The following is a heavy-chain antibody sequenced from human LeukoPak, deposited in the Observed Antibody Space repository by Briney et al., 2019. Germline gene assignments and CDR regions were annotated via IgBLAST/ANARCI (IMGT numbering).Heavy chain of an antibody. CDR1: GGSVSSGSYD. V-gene: IGHV4-61*01. J-gene: IGHJ3*01. CDR2: MHYTGTT. D-gene: IGHD3-22*01. CDR3: GKTPLVVVTKGAFDL. Sequence: SETLSLTWTVDGGSVSSGSYDLSWIRRPPGKRLDWMGYMHYTGTTNYNPSLKSRGTISVDTSKNQFSLKLSSVTAADTAVYYCGKTPLVVVTKGAFDLWGQGTMVTVSS.